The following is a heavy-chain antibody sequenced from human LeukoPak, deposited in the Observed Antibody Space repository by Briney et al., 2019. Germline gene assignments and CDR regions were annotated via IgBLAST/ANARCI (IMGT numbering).Heavy chain of an antibody. J-gene: IGHJ4*02. D-gene: IGHD6-19*01. CDR3: ATKQWLAPPPDS. Sequence: GGSLRLSCAASGFTFSKYWMLWVRQAPGKGLESVSRINTDGTDTTYADSVKGRFTVSRDNADNTMFLQMNSVRDEDTAVYYCATKQWLAPPPDSWGQGTPVTVSS. CDR1: GFTFSKYW. V-gene: IGHV3-74*01. CDR2: INTDGTDT.